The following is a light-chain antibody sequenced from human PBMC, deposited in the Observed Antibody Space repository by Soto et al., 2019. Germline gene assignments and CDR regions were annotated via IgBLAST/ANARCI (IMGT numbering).Light chain of an antibody. Sequence: SALTQPASVSGSLGQSITISCTGTSSDVGAYNSVSWYQQHPGKAPKLIIFEVFNRPSGASTRFSGSKSGNTASLTISGLQADDEADYYCSSYTDSSTYVFGTGTKV. J-gene: IGLJ1*01. V-gene: IGLV2-14*01. CDR3: SSYTDSSTYV. CDR2: EVF. CDR1: SSDVGAYNS.